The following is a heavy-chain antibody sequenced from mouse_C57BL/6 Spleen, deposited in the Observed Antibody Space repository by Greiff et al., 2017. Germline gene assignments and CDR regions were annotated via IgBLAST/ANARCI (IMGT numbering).Heavy chain of an antibody. V-gene: IGHV1-69*01. CDR2: IDPSDSYT. D-gene: IGHD1-1*01. J-gene: IGHJ2*01. Sequence: QVQLQQPGAELVMPGASVKLSCKASGYTFTSYWMHWVKQRPGQGLEWIGEIDPSDSYTNYNQKFKGKSTLTVDKSSSTAYMQLSSLTSEDSAVYYCARNGYYGSSYLDYWGQGTTLTVSS. CDR1: GYTFTSYW. CDR3: ARNGYYGSSYLDY.